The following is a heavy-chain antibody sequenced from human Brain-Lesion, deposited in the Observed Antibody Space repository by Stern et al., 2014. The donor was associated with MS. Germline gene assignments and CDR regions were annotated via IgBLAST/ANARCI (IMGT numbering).Heavy chain of an antibody. CDR1: GGSISSSNW. CDR3: ARELPDLNAFDI. Sequence: QVQLQQSGPGLVKPSGTLSLTCAVSGGSISSSNWWSWVRQSPGKGLEWIGEIYHSGGTKHSPPFESQSIISVDKSKNQLSLQLRYLTAADTAVYYCARELPDLNAFDIGGQGTMVTVSS. J-gene: IGHJ3*02. CDR2: IYHSGGT. V-gene: IGHV4-4*02. D-gene: IGHD1-14*01.